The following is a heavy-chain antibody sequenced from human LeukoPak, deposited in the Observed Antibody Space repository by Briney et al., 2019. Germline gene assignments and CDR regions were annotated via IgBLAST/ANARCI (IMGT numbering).Heavy chain of an antibody. CDR1: GGSISSGGYY. D-gene: IGHD3-22*01. V-gene: IGHV4-39*01. J-gene: IGHJ4*02. CDR3: ARQAFKYYDSSYFDY. Sequence: ETLSLTCTVSGGSISSGGYYWGWIRQPPGKGLEWIGSIYYSGSTYYDPSLKSRVTISVDTSKNQFSPKLSSVTAADTAVYYCARQAFKYYDSSYFDYWGQGTLVTVSS. CDR2: IYYSGST.